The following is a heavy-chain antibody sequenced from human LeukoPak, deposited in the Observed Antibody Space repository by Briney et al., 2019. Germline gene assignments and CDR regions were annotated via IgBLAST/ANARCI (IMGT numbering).Heavy chain of an antibody. Sequence: GGSLRLSCAASGFTFSSYSMNWVRQAPGKGLEWVSSISSSSSYIYYADSVKGRFTISRDNAKNSLYLQMNSLRAEDTAVYYCASNGDYGTYDAFDIWGQGTVVTVSS. CDR3: ASNGDYGTYDAFDI. D-gene: IGHD4-17*01. CDR2: ISSSSSYI. V-gene: IGHV3-21*01. CDR1: GFTFSSYS. J-gene: IGHJ3*02.